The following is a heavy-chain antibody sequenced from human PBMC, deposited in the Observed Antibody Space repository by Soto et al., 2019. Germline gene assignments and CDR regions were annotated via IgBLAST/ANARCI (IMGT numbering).Heavy chain of an antibody. CDR1: GGGFTGYV. D-gene: IGHD4-17*01. J-gene: IGHJ4*02. CDR2: ISYSGRT. Sequence: SETMSLTCDLCGGGFTGYVCNWIRQSPGKGLEWIGEISYSGRTSYNPSLKPRVTVSVDTARTQFSLNLTSVTDADTAFYYCARGYGSFRQWGQGAWDTVS. CDR3: ARGYGSFRQ. V-gene: IGHV4-34*01.